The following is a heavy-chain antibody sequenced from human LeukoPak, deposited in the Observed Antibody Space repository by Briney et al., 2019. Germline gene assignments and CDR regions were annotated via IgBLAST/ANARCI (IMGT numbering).Heavy chain of an antibody. CDR2: IYYSGST. CDR1: GGSISSSSYY. V-gene: IGHV4-39*01. D-gene: IGHD5-24*01. Sequence: PSETLSLTCTVSGGSISSSSYYWGWIRQPPGKGLEWIGSIYYSGSTYYNPSLKSRVTISVDTSKNQFSLKLSSVTAADTAVYYCARHGAVPRRWLQLYWGQGTLVTVSS. CDR3: ARHGAVPRRWLQLY. J-gene: IGHJ4*02.